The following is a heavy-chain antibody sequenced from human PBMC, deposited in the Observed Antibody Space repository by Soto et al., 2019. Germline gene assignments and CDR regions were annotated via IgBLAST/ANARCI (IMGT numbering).Heavy chain of an antibody. Sequence: LGESLKISCKGSGYSFTSYWIGWVRQMPGKGLEWMGIIYPGDSDTRYSPSFQGQVTISADKSISTAYLQWSSLKASDTAMYYCARLGGSGSYYSPQYYFDYWGQGTLVTVSS. CDR1: GYSFTSYW. CDR2: IYPGDSDT. V-gene: IGHV5-51*01. CDR3: ARLGGSGSYYSPQYYFDY. J-gene: IGHJ4*02. D-gene: IGHD3-10*01.